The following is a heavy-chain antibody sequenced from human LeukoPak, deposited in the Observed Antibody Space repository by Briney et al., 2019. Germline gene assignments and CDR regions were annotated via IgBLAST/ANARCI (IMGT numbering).Heavy chain of an antibody. D-gene: IGHD6-13*01. CDR3: ARRGSSWYDWSANWFDP. V-gene: IGHV4-59*08. J-gene: IGHJ5*02. Sequence: SETLSLTCAVYGGSFSGYYWSWIRQPPGKGLEWIGYIYYSGSTNYNPSLKSRVTISVDTSKNQFSLKLSSVTAADTAVYYCARRGSSWYDWSANWFDPWGQGTLVTVSS. CDR1: GGSFSGYY. CDR2: IYYSGST.